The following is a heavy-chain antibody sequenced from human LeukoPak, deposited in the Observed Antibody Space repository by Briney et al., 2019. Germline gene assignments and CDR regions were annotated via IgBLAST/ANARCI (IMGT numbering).Heavy chain of an antibody. CDR3: ARVRYDSSGYPNGDQRYYFDY. V-gene: IGHV4-4*02. Sequence: PSGTLSLTCAVSGGSGGSISSSNYWSWVRQPPGKGLEWIGEIYHSGSTNYNPSLKSRVTISVDKSKNQFSLKLSSVTAADTAVYYCARVRYDSSGYPNGDQRYYFDYWGQGTLVTVSS. CDR1: GGSGGSISSSNY. CDR2: IYHSGST. J-gene: IGHJ4*02. D-gene: IGHD3-22*01.